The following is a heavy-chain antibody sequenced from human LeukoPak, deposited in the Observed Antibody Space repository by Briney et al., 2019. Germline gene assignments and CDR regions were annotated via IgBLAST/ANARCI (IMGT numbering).Heavy chain of an antibody. CDR2: INHSGST. Sequence: SETLSLTCAVYGGSFSGYYWSWIRQPPGKGLEWIGEINHSGSTNYNPSLKSRVTISVDTSKNHFSLRLSSVTAADTALYYCARGPIFTRVRGLITYFDYWGQGTLVTVSS. V-gene: IGHV4-34*01. CDR1: GGSFSGYY. D-gene: IGHD3-10*01. J-gene: IGHJ4*02. CDR3: ARGPIFTRVRGLITYFDY.